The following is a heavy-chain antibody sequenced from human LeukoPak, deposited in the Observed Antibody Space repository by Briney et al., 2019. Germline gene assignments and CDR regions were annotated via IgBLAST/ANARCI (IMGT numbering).Heavy chain of an antibody. Sequence: GASVKVSCKASGYTFTGYYIHWVRQAPGQGLEWMGWINPNSGGTNYAQKFQGRVTMTRDTSISAAYMELSRLRSDDTAVYYCARGYELAVAGTVGYWGQGTLVTVSS. CDR1: GYTFTGYY. CDR3: ARGYELAVAGTVGY. V-gene: IGHV1-2*02. CDR2: INPNSGGT. D-gene: IGHD6-19*01. J-gene: IGHJ4*02.